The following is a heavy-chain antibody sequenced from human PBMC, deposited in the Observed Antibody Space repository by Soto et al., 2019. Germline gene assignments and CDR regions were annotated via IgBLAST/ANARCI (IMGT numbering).Heavy chain of an antibody. J-gene: IGHJ6*02. CDR2: IIPIFGTA. Sequence: QVQLVQSGAEVKKPGSSVKVSCKASGGTFSSYAISWVRQAPGQGLEWMGGIIPIFGTANYAQKFQGRVTITADESTSTAYMELSSLRSEDTAVYYCARVGATLSISYYYCGMDVWGQGTTVTVSS. CDR1: GGTFSSYA. D-gene: IGHD1-26*01. CDR3: ARVGATLSISYYYCGMDV. V-gene: IGHV1-69*01.